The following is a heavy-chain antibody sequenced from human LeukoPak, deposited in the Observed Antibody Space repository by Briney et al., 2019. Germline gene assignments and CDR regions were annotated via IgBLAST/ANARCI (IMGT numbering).Heavy chain of an antibody. CDR2: ISYDGSNK. CDR1: GFTFSSYG. Sequence: GGSLRLSCAASGFTFSSYGMHWARQAPGKGLEWVAVISYDGSNKYYADSVKGRFTISRDNSKNTLYLQMNSLRAEDTAVYYCAKDLWDSSSALDDAFDIWGQGTMVTVSS. D-gene: IGHD6-6*01. CDR3: AKDLWDSSSALDDAFDI. J-gene: IGHJ3*02. V-gene: IGHV3-30*18.